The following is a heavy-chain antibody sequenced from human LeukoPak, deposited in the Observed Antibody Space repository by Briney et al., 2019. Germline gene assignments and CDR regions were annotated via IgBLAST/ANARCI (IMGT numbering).Heavy chain of an antibody. CDR3: AKDLSGMGYNDAFDI. J-gene: IGHJ3*02. CDR2: IKEDGSEK. CDR1: GFTFSTYW. V-gene: IGHV3-7*03. Sequence: GGSLRLSCAASGFTFSTYWMSWVRQAPGKGLEWVANIKEDGSEKYYVDSVKGRFTISRDNSKNTLYLQMNSLRAEDTALYYCAKDLSGMGYNDAFDIWGQGTMVTVSS. D-gene: IGHD1-14*01.